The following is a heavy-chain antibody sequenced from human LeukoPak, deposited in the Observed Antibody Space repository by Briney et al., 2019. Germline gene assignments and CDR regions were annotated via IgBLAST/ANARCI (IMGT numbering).Heavy chain of an antibody. D-gene: IGHD4-23*01. Sequence: PSETLSLTCTVSGDSISSSSYFWGWIRQPPGKGLEWIASVYYSGNTYYNPSLKSRFTMSVDTSKNQFSLRLTSMTAADTAVYYCARVARYGGYTQYFQPWGQGTLVTVSS. V-gene: IGHV4-39*07. J-gene: IGHJ1*01. CDR3: ARVARYGGYTQYFQP. CDR1: GDSISSSSYF. CDR2: VYYSGNT.